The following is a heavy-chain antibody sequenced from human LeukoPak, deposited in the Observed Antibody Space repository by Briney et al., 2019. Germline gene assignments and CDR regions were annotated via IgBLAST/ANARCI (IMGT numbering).Heavy chain of an antibody. D-gene: IGHD6-19*01. V-gene: IGHV4-39*01. CDR2: IYYSGST. Sequence: SETLSLTCTVSGGSISSSSYYWGWIRQPPGKGLEWIGSIYYSGSTYYNPSLKSRVTISVDTSKNQFSLKLISVTAADTAVYYCARQLSGSGWYRPVDYWGQGTLVTVSS. J-gene: IGHJ4*02. CDR1: GGSISSSSYY. CDR3: ARQLSGSGWYRPVDY.